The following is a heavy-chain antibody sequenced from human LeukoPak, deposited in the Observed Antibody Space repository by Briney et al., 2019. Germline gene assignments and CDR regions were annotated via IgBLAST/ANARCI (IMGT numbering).Heavy chain of an antibody. D-gene: IGHD1-26*01. CDR1: GYTFTSYY. J-gene: IGHJ6*02. CDR3: ATAPSIEWELLPLGRRYYYYYGMDV. V-gene: IGHV1-46*01. Sequence: ASVKVSCKASGYTFTSYYMHWVRQAPGQGLEWMGIINPSGGSTSYAQKFQGRVTMTRDTSTSTVYMELSSLRSEDTAVYYCATAPSIEWELLPLGRRYYYYYGMDVWGQGTTVTVSS. CDR2: INPSGGST.